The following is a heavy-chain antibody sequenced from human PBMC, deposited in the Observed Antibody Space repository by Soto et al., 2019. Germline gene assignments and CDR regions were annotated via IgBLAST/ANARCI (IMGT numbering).Heavy chain of an antibody. CDR3: SYRTYYYVSSGYLSPTGAFDI. CDR1: GYTFTSYG. V-gene: IGHV1-18*01. J-gene: IGHJ3*02. D-gene: IGHD3-22*01. CDR2: ISAYNGNT. Sequence: ASVKVSCKASGYTFTSYGISWVRQAPGQGLEWMGWISAYNGNTNYAQKLQGRVTMTTDTSTSTAYMELRSLRSDDTAVYYCSYRTYYYVSSGYLSPTGAFDIWGQGTMVTVSS.